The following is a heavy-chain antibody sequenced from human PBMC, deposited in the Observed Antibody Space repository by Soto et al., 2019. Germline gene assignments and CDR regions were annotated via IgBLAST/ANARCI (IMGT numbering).Heavy chain of an antibody. D-gene: IGHD6-13*01. J-gene: IGHJ1*01. CDR2: IGYDGSNK. Sequence: QVQLVESGGGVVQPGRSLRLSCAASGFTFSSYGMHWVRQAPGKGLEWVAVIGYDGSNKYYADSVKVRFTISRDNSKNTLYLQQNSLRADVTAVYYCACEPLAEAGPADYFQHWGQGTLVTVSS. V-gene: IGHV3-33*01. CDR1: GFTFSSYG. CDR3: ACEPLAEAGPADYFQH.